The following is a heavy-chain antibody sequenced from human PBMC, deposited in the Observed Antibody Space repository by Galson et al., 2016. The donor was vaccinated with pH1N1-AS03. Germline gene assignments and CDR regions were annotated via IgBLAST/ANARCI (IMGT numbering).Heavy chain of an antibody. CDR2: IYSIGGT. CDR3: ARATAVGPPYFDY. Sequence: SETLSLTCTVSSGSISSYSWNWIRQPPGKGLEWIGSIYSIGGTNYNPPLESRITISVETSKNQFSLQLRSVTAADTAVYYCARATAVGPPYFDYWGQGTVATVSS. CDR1: SGSISSYS. J-gene: IGHJ4*02. V-gene: IGHV4-59*01. D-gene: IGHD6-13*01.